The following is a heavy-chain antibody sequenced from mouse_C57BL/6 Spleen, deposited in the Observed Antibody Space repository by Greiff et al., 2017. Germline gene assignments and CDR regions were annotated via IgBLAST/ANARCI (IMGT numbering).Heavy chain of an antibody. CDR2: IYPGDGDT. D-gene: IGHD2-2*01. Sequence: QVQLQQSGAELVKPGASVKISCKASGYAFSSYWMHWVKQRPGKGLEWIGQIYPGDGDTNYNGKFKGKATLTADKSSSTAYMQLSSLTSEDSAVYCGAGIYYGDDENWYFDVWGTGTTVTVSS. CDR1: GYAFSSYW. CDR3: AGIYYGDDENWYFDV. J-gene: IGHJ1*03. V-gene: IGHV1-80*01.